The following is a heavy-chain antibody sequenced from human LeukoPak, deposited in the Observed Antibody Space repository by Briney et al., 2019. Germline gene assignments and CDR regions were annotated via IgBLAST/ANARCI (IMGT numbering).Heavy chain of an antibody. D-gene: IGHD1-26*01. Sequence: SETLSLTCTVSGGSISSGVYYWSWIRQHPRKGLEWIGYIYYSGSTYYNPSLKSRVSISVDTSKNQFSLRLSSVPAADTAVYYCARDNGLGRGGVDPWGQGTLVTVSS. V-gene: IGHV4-31*03. CDR1: GGSISSGVYY. CDR3: ARDNGLGRGGVDP. J-gene: IGHJ5*02. CDR2: IYYSGST.